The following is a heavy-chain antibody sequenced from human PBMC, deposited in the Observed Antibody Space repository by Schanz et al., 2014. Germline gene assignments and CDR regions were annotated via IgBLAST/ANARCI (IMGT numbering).Heavy chain of an antibody. CDR1: GFSVSSNF. J-gene: IGHJ6*02. CDR2: IYSGGDT. Sequence: EVQLVESGGGLVQPGGSLRLSCAASGFSVSSNFMTWVRQAPGKGLEWVSLIYSGGDTNYAGSMKGRFTISRDGSKNTLYLQMNSLRAEDTAVYYCARRITGTHHNPYYHGMDVWGQGTTVTVSS. V-gene: IGHV3-66*04. D-gene: IGHD1-20*01. CDR3: ARRITGTHHNPYYHGMDV.